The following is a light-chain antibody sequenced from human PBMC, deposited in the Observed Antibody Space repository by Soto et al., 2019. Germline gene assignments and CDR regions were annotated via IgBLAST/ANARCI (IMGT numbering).Light chain of an antibody. CDR2: EVS. J-gene: IGLJ1*01. CDR1: SSDVGAYNF. Sequence: QSVLTQPASVSGSPGQSITISCTGTSSDVGAYNFVSWYQQLPGKAPKLIIYEVSNRPSGVSNRFSGSKSGNTASLTISGLQAEDEADYYYCSAYTSISTNVFGTGTKLTVL. CDR3: SAYTSISTNV. V-gene: IGLV2-14*01.